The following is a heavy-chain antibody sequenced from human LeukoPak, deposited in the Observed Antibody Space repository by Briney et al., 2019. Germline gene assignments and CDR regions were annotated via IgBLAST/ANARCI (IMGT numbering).Heavy chain of an antibody. V-gene: IGHV1-2*06. CDR3: ARMADSSGWYLDY. CDR1: GYTFTGYY. Sequence: GASVTVSCTASGYTFTGYYMHWVRQAPGQGLEWMGRINPNSGGTNYAQKLQGRVTMTTDTSTSTAYMELRSLRSDDTAVYYCARMADSSGWYLDYWGQGTLVTVSS. CDR2: INPNSGGT. D-gene: IGHD6-19*01. J-gene: IGHJ4*02.